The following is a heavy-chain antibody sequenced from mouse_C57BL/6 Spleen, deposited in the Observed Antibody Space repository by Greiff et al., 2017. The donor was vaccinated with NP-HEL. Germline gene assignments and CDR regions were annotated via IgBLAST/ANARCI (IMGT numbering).Heavy chain of an antibody. D-gene: IGHD1-1*01. CDR1: GYTFTSYW. CDR2: IDPSDSET. J-gene: IGHJ3*01. Sequence: QVQLQQPGAELVRPGSSVKLSCKASGYTFTSYWMHWVKQRPIQGLEWIGNIDPSDSETHYNQKFKDKATLTVDKSSSTAYMQLSSLTSEDSAVYYCARLPYYYGSSSFAYWGQGTLVTVSA. V-gene: IGHV1-52*01. CDR3: ARLPYYYGSSSFAY.